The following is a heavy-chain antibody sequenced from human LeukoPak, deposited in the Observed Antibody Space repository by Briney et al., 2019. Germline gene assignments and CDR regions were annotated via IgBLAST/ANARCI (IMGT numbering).Heavy chain of an antibody. D-gene: IGHD7-27*01. Sequence: GGSLRLSCAASGFSFSYSGMHWIRQAPGRGLEWVALIQSDGGNVYYADSVKGRFPISRDNSKNTVHLQMNSLRLEDTALYYCVRDGAHWDLDYWGQGTLVTVS. J-gene: IGHJ4*02. CDR3: VRDGAHWDLDY. V-gene: IGHV3-30*02. CDR1: GFSFSYSG. CDR2: IQSDGGNV.